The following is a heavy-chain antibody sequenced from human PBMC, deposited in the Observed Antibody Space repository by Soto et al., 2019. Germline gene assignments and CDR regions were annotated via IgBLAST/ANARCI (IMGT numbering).Heavy chain of an antibody. CDR2: INHSGST. D-gene: IGHD2-2*01. Sequence: SETLSLTCAVYGGSFSGYYWSWIRQPPGKGLEWIGEINHSGSTNYNPSLKSRVTISVDTSKNQFSLKLSSVTAADTAVYYCARVVGGASRGVDLTNIVVVPAATPPYYYYGMDVWGQGTTVTV. CDR3: ARVVGGASRGVDLTNIVVVPAATPPYYYYGMDV. J-gene: IGHJ6*02. CDR1: GGSFSGYY. V-gene: IGHV4-34*01.